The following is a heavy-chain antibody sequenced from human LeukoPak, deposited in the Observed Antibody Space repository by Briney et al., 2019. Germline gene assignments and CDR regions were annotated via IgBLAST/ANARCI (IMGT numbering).Heavy chain of an antibody. CDR1: GYSISSGYY. V-gene: IGHV4-38-2*02. D-gene: IGHD3-9*01. CDR2: IYHSGST. Sequence: SETLSLTCAVSGYSISSGYYWGWIRQPPGKGLEWIGSIYHSGSTYYNPSLKSRVTISVDTSKNQFSLKLSSVTAADTAVYHCAREDYDILTGYSNFDYWGQGTLVTVSS. J-gene: IGHJ4*02. CDR3: AREDYDILTGYSNFDY.